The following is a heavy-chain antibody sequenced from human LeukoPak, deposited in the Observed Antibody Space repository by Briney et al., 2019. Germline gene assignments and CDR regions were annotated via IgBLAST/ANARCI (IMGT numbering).Heavy chain of an antibody. CDR3: ARDRLQYLDY. CDR1: GGSISTYY. V-gene: IGHV4-59*01. CDR2: ISNSGNT. D-gene: IGHD3-16*01. J-gene: IGHJ4*02. Sequence: ASETLSLTCTVSGGSISTYYWIWIRQPPGKGLEWIGYISNSGNTYYNPSLRSRVTISVDTSKNQFSLKLSSVTAADTAVYYCARDRLQYLDYWGQGTLVTVSS.